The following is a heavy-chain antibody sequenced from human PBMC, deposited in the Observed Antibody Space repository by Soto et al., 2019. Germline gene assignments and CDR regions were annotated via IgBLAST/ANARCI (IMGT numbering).Heavy chain of an antibody. CDR1: GFTFSSYG. J-gene: IGHJ4*02. Sequence: QVQLVESGGGVVQPGRSLRLSCAASGFTFSSYGMHWVRQAPGKGLEWVAVIWYDGSNKYYADSVKGRFTISRDNSKNTPYLQMNSLRAEDTAVYYCARDRIAAAVRVGSFDYWGQGTLVTVSS. D-gene: IGHD6-13*01. V-gene: IGHV3-33*01. CDR2: IWYDGSNK. CDR3: ARDRIAAAVRVGSFDY.